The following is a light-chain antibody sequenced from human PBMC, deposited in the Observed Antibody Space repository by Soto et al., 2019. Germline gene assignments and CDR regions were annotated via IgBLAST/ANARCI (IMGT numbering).Light chain of an antibody. CDR1: TSDLGAYNS. Sequence: QSVLTQPASVSGSPGQSITISCTGTTSDLGAYNSVSWYRQHPGKAPKVMIYDVTHRPSGVSSRFSGSQSGNTASLTISGLQADDEADYYCCSYTTSDTLVFETGTKVTVL. J-gene: IGLJ1*01. CDR3: CSYTTSDTLV. V-gene: IGLV2-14*01. CDR2: DVT.